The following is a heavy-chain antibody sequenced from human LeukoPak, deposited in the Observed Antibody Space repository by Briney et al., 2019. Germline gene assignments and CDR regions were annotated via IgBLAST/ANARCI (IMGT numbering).Heavy chain of an antibody. D-gene: IGHD3-22*01. CDR2: IIPIFGIP. V-gene: IGHV1-69*04. Sequence: SVKVSCKASGGTFSSYAIIWVGQAAGQGLEWMGRIIPIFGIPKYAQKFQGRVTIIADTSTSTAYMELSSLRSEDTAVYYCATQDSSGYYGDHDYWGQGTLVTVSS. CDR1: GGTFSSYA. J-gene: IGHJ4*02. CDR3: ATQDSSGYYGDHDY.